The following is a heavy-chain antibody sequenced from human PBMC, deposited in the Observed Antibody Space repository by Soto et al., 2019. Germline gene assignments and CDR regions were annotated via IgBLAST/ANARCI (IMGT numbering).Heavy chain of an antibody. CDR3: ARVLDYYGSGTGGGL. Sequence: QVQLVQSGAEVKKLGASVKVSCKASGYTFTSYGISWVRQAPGQGLEWMGWISAYNGNTNYVQKLQGRVTMTTDTSTSTAYMELRSLRSDDTAVYYCARVLDYYGSGTGGGLWGQGTLVTVSS. D-gene: IGHD3-10*01. V-gene: IGHV1-18*04. CDR1: GYTFTSYG. CDR2: ISAYNGNT. J-gene: IGHJ4*02.